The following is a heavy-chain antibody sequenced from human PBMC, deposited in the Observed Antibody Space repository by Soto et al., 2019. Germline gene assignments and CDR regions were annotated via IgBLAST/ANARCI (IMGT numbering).Heavy chain of an antibody. Sequence: PSETLSLTCTFSGGSISSGGYYWSWIRQHPGKGLEWIGYIYYSGSTYYNPSLKSRVTISVDTSKNQFSLKLSSVTAADTAVYYCARVHDSSGYFDYWGQGTLVTVSS. CDR1: GGSISSGGYY. D-gene: IGHD3-22*01. V-gene: IGHV4-31*03. J-gene: IGHJ4*02. CDR2: IYYSGST. CDR3: ARVHDSSGYFDY.